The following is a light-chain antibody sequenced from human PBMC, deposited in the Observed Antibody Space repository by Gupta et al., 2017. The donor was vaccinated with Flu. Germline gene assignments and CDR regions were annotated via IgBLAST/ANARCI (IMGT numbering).Light chain of an antibody. Sequence: TLSLSPGERATLSCRARQSVIANRLDWYQQKLGQAPRLLILDASHRATGIQDRFSGSGSGKDFTLTISRLEPEEFAVYYCQQYDVSPRWTFGQGTKVEV. CDR2: DAS. V-gene: IGKV3-20*01. J-gene: IGKJ1*01. CDR3: QQYDVSPRWT. CDR1: QSVIANR.